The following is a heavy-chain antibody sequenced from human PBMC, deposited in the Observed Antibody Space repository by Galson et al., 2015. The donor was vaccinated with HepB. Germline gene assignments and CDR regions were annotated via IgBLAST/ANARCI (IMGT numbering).Heavy chain of an antibody. J-gene: IGHJ4*02. Sequence: SVKVSCKASGYTFTSYYMHWVRQAPGQGLEWMGIINPSGGSTSYAQKFQGRVTMTRDTSTSTVYMELSSLRSEDTAVYYCARDSIGRYDFWSGYLSGPYFDYWGQGTLVTVSS. CDR1: GYTFTSYY. CDR2: INPSGGST. CDR3: ARDSIGRYDFWSGYLSGPYFDY. V-gene: IGHV1-46*01. D-gene: IGHD3-3*01.